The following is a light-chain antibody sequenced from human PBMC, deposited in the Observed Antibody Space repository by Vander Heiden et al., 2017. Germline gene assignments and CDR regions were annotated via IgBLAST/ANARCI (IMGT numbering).Light chain of an antibody. J-gene: IGLJ3*02. CDR2: DVS. CDR1: SSDVGGYNY. CDR3: SSYTTSSTGV. Sequence: QSPLTQPASVSRSPGQSITLSCTGTSSDVGGYNYVSWYQQQPGKAPKLMIYDVSNRPAGVSDRCAGSKSGNTASLTISGLQAEDEADYYCSSYTTSSTGVFGGGTELTVL. V-gene: IGLV2-14*01.